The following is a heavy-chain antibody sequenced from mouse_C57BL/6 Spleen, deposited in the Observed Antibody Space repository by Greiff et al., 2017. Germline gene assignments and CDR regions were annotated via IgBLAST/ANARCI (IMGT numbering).Heavy chain of an antibody. CDR3: ARDSGSSPYYAMDY. CDR1: GFSLTSYG. CDR2: IWSGGST. J-gene: IGHJ4*01. Sequence: QVQLKESGPGLVQPSQSLSITCTVSGFSLTSYGVHWVRQSPGKGLEWLGVIWSGGSTDYNAAFISRLSISKDNSKRQVFFKMNSLQADDTAIYYCARDSGSSPYYAMDYWGQGTSVTVSS. V-gene: IGHV2-2*01. D-gene: IGHD1-1*01.